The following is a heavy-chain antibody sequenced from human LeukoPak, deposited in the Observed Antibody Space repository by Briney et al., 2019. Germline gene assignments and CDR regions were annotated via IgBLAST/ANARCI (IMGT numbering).Heavy chain of an antibody. J-gene: IGHJ4*02. CDR1: GSRFGDYA. V-gene: IGHV3-49*03. CDR2: IRSKAYGETT. Sequence: PGGSLRLSCVPSGSRFGDYAITWFRQAPGKGLEWVGFIRSKAYGETTQYAASVKGRFIISRDDSRSVAFLQMNSLTTEDTAVYYCTRGRKDLDFWGQGTLVTVSS. CDR3: TRGRKDLDF.